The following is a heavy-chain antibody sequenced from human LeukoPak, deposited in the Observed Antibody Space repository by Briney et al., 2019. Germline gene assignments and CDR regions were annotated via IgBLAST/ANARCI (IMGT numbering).Heavy chain of an antibody. V-gene: IGHV3-23*01. D-gene: IGHD3-3*01. J-gene: IGHJ4*02. CDR3: AKVRAYDSWSGYKGLIDY. CDR2: ISGSGGST. CDR1: GFTFSSYA. Sequence: GGSLRLSCAASGFTFSSYAMSWVRQAPGKGLEWVSAISGSGGSTYYADSVKGRFTISRDNSKNTLYLQLNSLRAEDTAVYYCAKVRAYDSWSGYKGLIDYWGQGTLVTVSS.